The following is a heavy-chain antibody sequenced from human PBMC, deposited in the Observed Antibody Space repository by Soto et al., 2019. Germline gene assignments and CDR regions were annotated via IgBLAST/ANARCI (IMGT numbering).Heavy chain of an antibody. CDR2: IKQDGSEK. Sequence: VGSLRLSCAASGFTFSSYWMSWVRQAPGKGLEWVANIKQDGSEKYYVDSVKGRFTISRDNAKNSLYLQMNSLRAEDTAVYYCAREGGGYDFDYWGQGTLVTVSS. CDR3: AREGGGYDFDY. J-gene: IGHJ4*02. V-gene: IGHV3-7*03. CDR1: GFTFSSYW. D-gene: IGHD5-12*01.